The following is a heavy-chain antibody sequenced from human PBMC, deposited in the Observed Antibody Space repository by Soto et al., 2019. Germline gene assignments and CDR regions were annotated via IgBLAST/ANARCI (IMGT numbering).Heavy chain of an antibody. J-gene: IGHJ4*02. D-gene: IGHD3-22*01. V-gene: IGHV3-30-3*01. CDR1: GFTFSSYA. CDR2: ISYDGSNK. Sequence: QVQLVESGGGVVQPGRSLRLSCAASGFTFSSYAMHWVRQAPGKGLEWVAVISYDGSNKYYADSVKGRFTISRDNSKNTLYLRMNSLRAEDTAVYYCARDHQTYYYDSSGYFDYWGQGTLVTVSS. CDR3: ARDHQTYYYDSSGYFDY.